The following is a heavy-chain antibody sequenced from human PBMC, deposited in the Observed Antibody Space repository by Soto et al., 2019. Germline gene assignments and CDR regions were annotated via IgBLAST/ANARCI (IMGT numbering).Heavy chain of an antibody. CDR3: SKGHLQLERSYNFDY. CDR2: ISGSGGST. D-gene: IGHD1-1*01. V-gene: IGHV3-23*01. J-gene: IGHJ4*02. Sequence: GGSLRLSCAASGFTFSSYAMSWVRQAPGKGLEWVAAISGSGGSTYYADSVKGRFTISTDTSKNTMYLQMNSLRAEDTAVYYFSKGHLQLERSYNFDYWGQGTLVTVSS. CDR1: GFTFSSYA.